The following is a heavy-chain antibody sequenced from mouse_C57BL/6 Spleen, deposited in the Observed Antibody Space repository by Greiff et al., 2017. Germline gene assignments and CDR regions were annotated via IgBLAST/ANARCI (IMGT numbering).Heavy chain of an antibody. D-gene: IGHD2-2*01. CDR3: ARAGEYGYDWAMDY. V-gene: IGHV1-61*01. Sequence: QVQLQQPGAELVRPGSSVKLSCKASGYTFTSYWMDWVKQRPGQGLEWIGNIYPSDSETHYNQKFKDKATLTVDKSSSTAYMQLSSLTSEDSAVYYCARAGEYGYDWAMDYWGQGTSGTVSS. J-gene: IGHJ4*01. CDR2: IYPSDSET. CDR1: GYTFTSYW.